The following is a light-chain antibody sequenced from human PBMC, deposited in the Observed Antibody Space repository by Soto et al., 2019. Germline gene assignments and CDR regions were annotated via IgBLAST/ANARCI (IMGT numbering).Light chain of an antibody. V-gene: IGLV1-44*01. CDR1: SSNIGSNT. Sequence: SVLTQPPSASGTPGQRVTISCSGSSSNIGSNTGNWYQQLPGTAPKLLIYTNNQRPSGVPDRFSGSKSGTSASLAISGLQSEDEADYYCAAWDDSLNGYVFGSGTKLTVL. J-gene: IGLJ1*01. CDR3: AAWDDSLNGYV. CDR2: TNN.